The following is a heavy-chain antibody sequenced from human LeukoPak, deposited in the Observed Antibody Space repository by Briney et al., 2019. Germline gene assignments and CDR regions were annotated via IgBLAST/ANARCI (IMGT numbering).Heavy chain of an antibody. CDR2: IYHSGST. V-gene: IGHV4-38-2*01. CDR3: ARATDYGPYYFDY. Sequence: PSETLSLTCAVPGYSISSGYYWGWIRQPPGKGLEWIGSIYHSGSTYYNPSLKSRVAISVDTSKNQFSLKLSSVTAADTAVYYCARATDYGPYYFDYWGQGTLVTVSS. D-gene: IGHD4-17*01. J-gene: IGHJ4*02. CDR1: GYSISSGYY.